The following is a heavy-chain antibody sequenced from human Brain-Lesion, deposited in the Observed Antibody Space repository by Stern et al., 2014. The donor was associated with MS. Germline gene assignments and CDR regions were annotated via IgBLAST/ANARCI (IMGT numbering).Heavy chain of an antibody. CDR2: IYYSGTT. J-gene: IGHJ4*02. D-gene: IGHD5-12*01. Sequence: QLVESGPGLVKPSETLSLTCSVSGGSISRSTYYWGWIRQPPGKGLEWIGSIYYSGTTYYKPSLKSRATIDTSNTTFSLRWTPMTAADTAVYYCARHDGWLPHYWSQGTLVTVSS. CDR3: ARHDGWLPHY. CDR1: GGSISRSTYY. V-gene: IGHV4-39*01.